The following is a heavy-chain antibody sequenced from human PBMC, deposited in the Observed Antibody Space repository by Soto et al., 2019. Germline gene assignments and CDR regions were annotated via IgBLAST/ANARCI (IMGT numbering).Heavy chain of an antibody. D-gene: IGHD2-15*01. Sequence: PGGSLRLSCAASGFTVSSYGMHWVRQAPGKGLEWVAVISYDGSNKYYADSVKGRFAISRDNSKNTLYLQMNSLRAEDTAVYYCAKDSQPVSRILYYFDYWGQGTLVTVSS. J-gene: IGHJ4*02. V-gene: IGHV3-30*18. CDR2: ISYDGSNK. CDR1: GFTVSSYG. CDR3: AKDSQPVSRILYYFDY.